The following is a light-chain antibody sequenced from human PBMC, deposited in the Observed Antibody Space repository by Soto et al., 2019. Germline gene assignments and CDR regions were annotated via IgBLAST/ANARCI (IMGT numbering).Light chain of an antibody. CDR1: RSVSSN. CDR3: QQYGSSPWT. Sequence: EIVMTQSPSTLSVSAGERATLSCRASRSVSSNLAWYQQKPGQAHRLLIYGASSRATGIPDRFSGSGSGTDFTLTISRLEPEDFAVYYCQQYGSSPWTFGQRTKV. V-gene: IGKV3-20*01. CDR2: GAS. J-gene: IGKJ1*01.